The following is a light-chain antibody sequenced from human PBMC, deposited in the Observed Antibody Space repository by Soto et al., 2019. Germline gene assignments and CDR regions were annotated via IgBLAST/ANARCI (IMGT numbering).Light chain of an antibody. CDR2: GAS. CDR3: QQYNNYVT. CDR1: QSVSSN. V-gene: IGKV3-15*01. J-gene: IGKJ5*01. Sequence: EIVMTQSPATLSVSPWERATLSCRASQSVSSNLAGYQHKPGQAPRLLIFGASTRATCIPARFSGSGSGTELILTISSLQSEDCAVYYCQQYNNYVTFGQGTRLEIK.